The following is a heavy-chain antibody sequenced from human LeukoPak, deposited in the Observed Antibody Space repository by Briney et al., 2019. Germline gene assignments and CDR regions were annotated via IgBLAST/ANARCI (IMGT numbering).Heavy chain of an antibody. Sequence: GGSLRLSCAASGFTFSSYGMHWVRQAPGKGLEWVAVISYDGSNKYYADSVKGRFTISRDNSKNTLYLQMNSLRAEDTAVYYCARVPPTGHRILYHSRAFDIWGQGTMVTVSS. V-gene: IGHV3-30*19. CDR3: ARVPPTGHRILYHSRAFDI. J-gene: IGHJ3*02. D-gene: IGHD2-8*01. CDR1: GFTFSSYG. CDR2: ISYDGSNK.